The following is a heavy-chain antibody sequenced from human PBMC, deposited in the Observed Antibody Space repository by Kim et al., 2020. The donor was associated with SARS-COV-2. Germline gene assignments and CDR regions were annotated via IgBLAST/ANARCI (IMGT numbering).Heavy chain of an antibody. CDR2: FDPEDGET. CDR1: GYTLTELS. Sequence: ASVKVSCNVSGYTLTELSMHWVRQAPGKGLEWMGGFDPEDGETIYAQKFQGRVTMTEDTSTDTAYMELSSLRSEDTAVYYCATSIVVVPAAIPRIYYYYGMDVWGQGTTVTVSS. D-gene: IGHD2-2*02. J-gene: IGHJ6*02. V-gene: IGHV1-24*01. CDR3: ATSIVVVPAAIPRIYYYYGMDV.